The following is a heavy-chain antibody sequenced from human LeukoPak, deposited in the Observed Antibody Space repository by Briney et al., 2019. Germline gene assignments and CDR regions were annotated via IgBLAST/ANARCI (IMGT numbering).Heavy chain of an antibody. CDR3: ARDNADSSGYYSPPCGY. Sequence: ASVKVSCKVSGYTLTELSMHWVRQAPGKGLEWMGGFDPEDGETIYAQKFQGRVTITADESTSTAYMELSSLRSEDTAVYYCARDNADSSGYYSPPCGYWGQGTLVTVSS. J-gene: IGHJ4*02. CDR1: GYTLTELS. CDR2: FDPEDGET. V-gene: IGHV1-24*01. D-gene: IGHD3-22*01.